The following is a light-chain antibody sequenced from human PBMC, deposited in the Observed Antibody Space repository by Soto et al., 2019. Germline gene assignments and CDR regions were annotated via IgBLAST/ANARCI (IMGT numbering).Light chain of an antibody. Sequence: QSVLTQPPSASGTPGQRVTISCSGSSSNIGSNTVNWYQQLPATAPKLLIYSNNQRPSGVPDRFSGSKSGTSASLAISGPQFEDEADYYVASGENSRNGYVCGTGTKVTVL. V-gene: IGLV1-44*01. CDR2: SNN. CDR1: SSNIGSNT. CDR3: ASGENSRNGYV. J-gene: IGLJ1*01.